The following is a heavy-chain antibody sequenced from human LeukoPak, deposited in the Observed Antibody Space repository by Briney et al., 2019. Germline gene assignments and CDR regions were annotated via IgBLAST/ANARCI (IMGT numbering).Heavy chain of an antibody. CDR3: ARLLGSPRIRFDY. CDR1: GGSISGYY. J-gene: IGHJ4*02. CDR2: IYYSGST. D-gene: IGHD1-14*01. Sequence: PSETLSLTCTVSGGSISGYYWSWIRQPPGKGLGWIGYIYYSGSTNYNPSLKSRVTISVDTSKNQFSLRLSSVTAADTAVYYCARLLGSPRIRFDYWGQGTLVTVSS. V-gene: IGHV4-59*08.